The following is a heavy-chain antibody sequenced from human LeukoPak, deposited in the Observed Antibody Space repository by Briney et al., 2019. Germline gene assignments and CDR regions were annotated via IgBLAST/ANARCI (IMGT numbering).Heavy chain of an antibody. Sequence: SQTLSLTCAISGDSVSSNSAAWNWIRQSPSRGLEWLGRTYYRSKWYNDYAVSVKSRITINPDTSKNQFSLQLNPVTPEDTAVYYCARDDGEYSSSWYEPNAFDIWGQGTMVTVSS. J-gene: IGHJ3*02. CDR2: TYYRSKWYN. D-gene: IGHD6-13*01. CDR1: GDSVSSNSAA. CDR3: ARDDGEYSSSWYEPNAFDI. V-gene: IGHV6-1*01.